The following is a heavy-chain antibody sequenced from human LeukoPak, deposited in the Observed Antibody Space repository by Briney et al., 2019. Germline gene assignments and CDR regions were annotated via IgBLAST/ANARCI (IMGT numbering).Heavy chain of an antibody. J-gene: IGHJ3*02. CDR3: ARDQSIPNLNAFDI. CDR1: GFMFRSYW. V-gene: IGHV3-7*05. CDR2: IKQDGSEK. Sequence: PGGSLRLSCAASGFMFRSYWMTWVRQAPGKGLEWVANIKQDGSEKNYLDSVRGRFTISRDDARNSLYLQMNSLRVEDTAVYYCARDQSIPNLNAFDIWGQGTMVTASS. D-gene: IGHD1-14*01.